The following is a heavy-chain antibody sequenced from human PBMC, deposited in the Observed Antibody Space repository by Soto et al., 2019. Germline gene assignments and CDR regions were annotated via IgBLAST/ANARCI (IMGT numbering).Heavy chain of an antibody. V-gene: IGHV3-30*18. CDR1: GFTFSSYA. CDR2: ISYVGSNQ. CDR3: AKLLYHYDSSGFTADY. D-gene: IGHD3-22*01. J-gene: IGHJ4*02. Sequence: PGGSLRLSCAASGFTFSSYAIHWVRQAPGKGLEWVAVISYVGSNQYYADSVRGRFTISRDNSKNTLFLQMNSLRTEDTAVYYCAKLLYHYDSSGFTADYWGQGT.